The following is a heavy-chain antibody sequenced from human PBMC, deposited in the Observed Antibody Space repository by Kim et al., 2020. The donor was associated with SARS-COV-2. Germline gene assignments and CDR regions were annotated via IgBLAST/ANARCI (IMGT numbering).Heavy chain of an antibody. CDR3: ARVGAGEPHTGDAFDI. CDR1: GGSISSYY. V-gene: IGHV4-59*01. J-gene: IGHJ3*02. Sequence: SETLSLTCTVSGGSISSYYWSWIRQPPGKGLEWIGYIYYSGSTNYNPSLKSRVTISVDTSKNQFSLKLSSVTAADTAVYYCARVGAGEPHTGDAFDIWGQGTMVTVSS. CDR2: IYYSGST. D-gene: IGHD3-16*01.